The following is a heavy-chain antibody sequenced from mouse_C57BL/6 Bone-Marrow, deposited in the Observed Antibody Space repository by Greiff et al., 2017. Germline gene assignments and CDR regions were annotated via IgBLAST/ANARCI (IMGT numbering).Heavy chain of an antibody. CDR2: INPGSGGT. J-gene: IGHJ3*01. CDR3: ARDRGNYRFAY. D-gene: IGHD2-1*01. CDR1: GYAFTNYL. V-gene: IGHV1-54*01. Sequence: VKLMESGAELVRPGTSVKVSCKASGYAFTNYLIEWVKQRPGQGLEWIGVINPGSGGTNYNEKFKGKATLTADKSSSTAYMQLSSLTSEDSAVYFCARDRGNYRFAYWGQGTLVTVSA.